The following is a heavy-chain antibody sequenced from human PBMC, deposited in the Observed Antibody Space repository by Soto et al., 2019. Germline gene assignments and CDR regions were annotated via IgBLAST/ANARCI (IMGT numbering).Heavy chain of an antibody. V-gene: IGHV1-3*01. CDR1: GCTFTSSA. CDR3: ARETGTTWLYDY. D-gene: IGHD1-7*01. J-gene: IGHJ4*02. CDR2: INAGNGNT. Sequence: ASVKVSCKASGCTFTSSAMHWVRQAPGQRLEWMGWINAGNGNTKYSQKFQGRVTITRDTSASTAYMELSSLRSEDTAVYYCARETGTTWLYDYWGQGTLVTVS.